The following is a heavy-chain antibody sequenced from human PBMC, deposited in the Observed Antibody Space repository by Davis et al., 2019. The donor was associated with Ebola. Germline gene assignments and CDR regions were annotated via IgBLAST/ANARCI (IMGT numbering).Heavy chain of an antibody. V-gene: IGHV4-59*01. CDR2: IYYSGST. J-gene: IGHJ6*02. CDR3: ARSLRYYDFWSGYYDYYYYGMDV. CDR1: GGSISSYY. Sequence: GSLRLSCTVSGGSISSYYWSWIRQPPGKGLEWIGYIYYSGSTNYNPSLKSRVTISVDTSKNQFSLKLSSVTAADTAVYYCARSLRYYDFWSGYYDYYYYGMDVWGQGTTVTVSS. D-gene: IGHD3-3*01.